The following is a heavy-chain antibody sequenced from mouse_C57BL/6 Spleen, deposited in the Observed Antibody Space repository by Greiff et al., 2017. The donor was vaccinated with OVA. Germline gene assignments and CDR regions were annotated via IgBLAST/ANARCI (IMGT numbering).Heavy chain of an antibody. CDR3: ARRDYYGSSYGGAWFAY. J-gene: IGHJ3*01. Sequence: QVQLQESGAELVRPGASVKLSCKASGYTFTDYYINWVKQRPGQGLEWIARIYPGSGNTYYNEKFKGKATLTAEKSSSTAYMQLSSLTSEDSAVYFCARRDYYGSSYGGAWFAYWGQGTLVTVSA. CDR1: GYTFTDYY. V-gene: IGHV1-76*01. CDR2: IYPGSGNT. D-gene: IGHD1-1*01.